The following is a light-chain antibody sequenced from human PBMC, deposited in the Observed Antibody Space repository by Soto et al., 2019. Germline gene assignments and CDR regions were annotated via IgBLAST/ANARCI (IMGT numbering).Light chain of an antibody. CDR1: QSVLYSSNNKNY. CDR3: QQYYSTLRT. CDR2: WAS. V-gene: IGKV4-1*01. J-gene: IGKJ1*01. Sequence: DIVMTQSPDSLDVSLGERATINCKSSQSVLYSSNNKNYLAWYQQKPGQPPKLLIYWASTRESGVPDRFSGSGSGTDFTLTISSLQAEDVAVYYCQQYYSTLRTFGQGTKVEIK.